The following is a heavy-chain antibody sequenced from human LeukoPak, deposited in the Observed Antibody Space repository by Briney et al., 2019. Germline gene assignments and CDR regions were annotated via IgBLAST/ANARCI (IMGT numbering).Heavy chain of an antibody. CDR2: IYPGDSDT. J-gene: IGHJ4*02. D-gene: IGHD6-19*01. CDR1: GYSFTSYW. V-gene: IGHV5-51*01. CDR3: ARPAWAYSSGWYIGY. Sequence: GESLKISCKGSGYSFTSYWIGWVRQMPGKGLEWMGIIYPGDSDTRYSPSFQGQVTISADKSISTAYLQWSSLKASDTAMYYCARPAWAYSSGWYIGYWGQGTLVTVSS.